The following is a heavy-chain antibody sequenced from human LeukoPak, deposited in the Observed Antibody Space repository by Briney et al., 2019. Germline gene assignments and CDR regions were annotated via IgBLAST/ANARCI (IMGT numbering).Heavy chain of an antibody. CDR1: GGSYSSYY. Sequence: PSETLSLTCTGSGGSYSSYYWSGLRQPPGKGLEWIGYIYYSGSTNYNPSLKSRVTISVDTSKNQFSLKLSSVTAADTTVYYCARDGGSYGYWGQGTLVTVSS. CDR3: ARDGGSYGY. J-gene: IGHJ4*02. CDR2: IYYSGST. V-gene: IGHV4-59*01. D-gene: IGHD1-26*01.